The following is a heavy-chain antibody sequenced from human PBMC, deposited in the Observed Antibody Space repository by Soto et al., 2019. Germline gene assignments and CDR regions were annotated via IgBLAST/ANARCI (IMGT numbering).Heavy chain of an antibody. D-gene: IGHD3-10*01. CDR2: ISGSGGST. Sequence: PGGSLRLSCAASGFTFSSYAMSWVRQAPGKGLEWVSAISGSGGSTYYADSVKGRFTISRDNSKNTLYLQMNSLRAEDTAVYYCARGLWFGDGEYFQHWGQGTLVTVSS. J-gene: IGHJ1*01. V-gene: IGHV3-23*01. CDR3: ARGLWFGDGEYFQH. CDR1: GFTFSSYA.